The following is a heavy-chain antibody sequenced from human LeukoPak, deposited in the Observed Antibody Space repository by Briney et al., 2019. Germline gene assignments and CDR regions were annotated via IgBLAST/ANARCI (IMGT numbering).Heavy chain of an antibody. CDR1: GGSISSYY. Sequence: PSETLSLTCTVSGGSISSYYWSWIRQPPGKGLEWIGYIYYSGSTYYNPSLKSRVTISVDTSKNQFSLKLSSVTAADTAVYYCARDPTMIGLGDAFDIWGQGTMVTVSS. CDR3: ARDPTMIGLGDAFDI. V-gene: IGHV4-59*01. CDR2: IYYSGST. J-gene: IGHJ3*02. D-gene: IGHD3-22*01.